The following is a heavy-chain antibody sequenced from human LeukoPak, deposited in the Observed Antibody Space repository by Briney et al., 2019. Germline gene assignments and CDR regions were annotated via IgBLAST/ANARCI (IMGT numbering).Heavy chain of an antibody. D-gene: IGHD2-8*02. CDR3: ARFATYYETGGSYHWYLDL. Sequence: ASVKVSCKASGYTFTNYDINWLRQATGQGLEWMGWMNPDSGNTGYALKFQGRVTMTRSSSISTAYMELSSLRSEDTAVYYCARFATYYETGGSYHWYLDLWGRGTLVTVSS. CDR1: GYTFTNYD. J-gene: IGHJ2*01. CDR2: MNPDSGNT. V-gene: IGHV1-8*01.